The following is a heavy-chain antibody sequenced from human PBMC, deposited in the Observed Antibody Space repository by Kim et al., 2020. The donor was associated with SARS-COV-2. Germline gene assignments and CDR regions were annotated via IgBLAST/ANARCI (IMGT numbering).Heavy chain of an antibody. CDR3: AKGSLRYFDGYLRWFDP. J-gene: IGHJ5*02. D-gene: IGHD3-9*01. Sequence: VKGRFTISRDNSKSTLYLQMNSLRAEDTAVYYCAKGSLRYFDGYLRWFDPWGQGTLVTVSS. V-gene: IGHV3-30*02.